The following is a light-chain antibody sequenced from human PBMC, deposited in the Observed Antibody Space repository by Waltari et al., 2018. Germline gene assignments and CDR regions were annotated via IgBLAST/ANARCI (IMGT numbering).Light chain of an antibody. CDR2: EDN. V-gene: IGLV6-57*03. Sequence: NFMLTQPHSVSESPGKTVTISCTRSSGSIASNYVQWYQQRPGSAPTTVIYEDNQRPSGVPDRFSGSIDSSSNSASLTISGLKTEDEADYYCQSYDSRNYNVFGSGTKVTVL. J-gene: IGLJ6*01. CDR1: SGSIASNY. CDR3: QSYDSRNYNV.